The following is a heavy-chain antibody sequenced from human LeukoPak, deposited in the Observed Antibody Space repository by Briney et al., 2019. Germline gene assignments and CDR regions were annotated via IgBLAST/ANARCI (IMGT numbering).Heavy chain of an antibody. D-gene: IGHD5-24*01. V-gene: IGHV1-46*01. CDR2: ITSSGGDT. CDR1: GYMFTHYY. CDR3: ARDLRRSGYNWGCDH. J-gene: IGHJ4*02. Sequence: GASVKVSCKASGYMFTHYYMHWVRQAPGQGLEWMGMITSSGGDTSYAQKFEGRVTMTRDTSTRTVYMELSSLTSEDTAVYYCARDLRRSGYNWGCDHWGQGTLVTVPP.